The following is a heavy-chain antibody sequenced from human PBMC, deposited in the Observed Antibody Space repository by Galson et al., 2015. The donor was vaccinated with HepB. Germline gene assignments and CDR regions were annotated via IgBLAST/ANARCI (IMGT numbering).Heavy chain of an antibody. CDR3: TRRGDYGDYIDY. V-gene: IGHV3-73*01. CDR2: TRSKPYSYAT. D-gene: IGHD4-17*01. Sequence: SLRLSCAASGFTFSGSALHCVRQASGIGLECVGRTRSKPYSYATEYSASVNGRFTISRDDSKSTAYLQMNTLKTADTAVYYCTRRGDYGDYIDYWGQGTLVTVSS. J-gene: IGHJ4*02. CDR1: GFTFSGSA.